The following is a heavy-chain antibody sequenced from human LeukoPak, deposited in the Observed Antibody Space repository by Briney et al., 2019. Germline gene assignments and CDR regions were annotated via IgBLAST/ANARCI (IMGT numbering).Heavy chain of an antibody. CDR1: GGSISSSSHY. J-gene: IGHJ5*02. CDR2: IYYSGST. Sequence: PSETLSLTCTVSGGSISSSSHYWGWIRQPPGKGLEWIGSIYYSGSTYYNPSLKSRVTISVDTSRNQFSLKLSSVTAADTAVYYCARVRGAAGTEFDPWGQGTLVTVSS. D-gene: IGHD6-13*01. V-gene: IGHV4-39*01. CDR3: ARVRGAAGTEFDP.